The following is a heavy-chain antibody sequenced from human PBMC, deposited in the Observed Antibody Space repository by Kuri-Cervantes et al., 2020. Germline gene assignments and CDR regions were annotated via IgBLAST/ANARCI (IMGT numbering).Heavy chain of an antibody. CDR1: GGSFSGYY. Sequence: ESLKISCAVYGGSFSGYYWSWIRQPPGKGLEWIGEINHSGSTNYNPSLKSRVTISVDTSKNQFSLKLSSVTAADTAVYYCASMYSSSFRFYHYYMDVWGKGTTVTVSS. V-gene: IGHV4-34*01. J-gene: IGHJ6*03. D-gene: IGHD6-6*01. CDR2: INHSGST. CDR3: ASMYSSSFRFYHYYMDV.